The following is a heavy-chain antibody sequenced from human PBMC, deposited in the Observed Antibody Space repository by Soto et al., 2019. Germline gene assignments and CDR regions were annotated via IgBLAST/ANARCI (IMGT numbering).Heavy chain of an antibody. CDR2: IYYSGST. Sequence: SETLSLTCTVSGGSISSSSYYWGWIRQPPGKGLEWIGSIYYSGSTYYNPSLKSRVTISVDTSKNQFSLKLSSVTAADTAVYYCARLNWFDPWGQGTLVTVSS. CDR1: GGSISSSSYY. V-gene: IGHV4-39*01. CDR3: ARLNWFDP. J-gene: IGHJ5*02.